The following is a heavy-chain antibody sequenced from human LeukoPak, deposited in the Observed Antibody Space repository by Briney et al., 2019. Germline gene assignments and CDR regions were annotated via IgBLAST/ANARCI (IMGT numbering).Heavy chain of an antibody. D-gene: IGHD3-16*01. Sequence: GGSLRLSCAASGFTFSSYEMNLVRQAPGKGLEWVSYISSSGSTIYYADSVKGRFIISRDNSKNTLYLQMNSLRAEDTAVYYCANPGILIRGLIIIGFHQAAPYLACWLQGTLVPAS. CDR3: ANPGILIRGLIIIGFHQAAPYLAC. V-gene: IGHV3-48*03. CDR1: GFTFSSYE. J-gene: IGHJ4*02. CDR2: ISSSGSTI.